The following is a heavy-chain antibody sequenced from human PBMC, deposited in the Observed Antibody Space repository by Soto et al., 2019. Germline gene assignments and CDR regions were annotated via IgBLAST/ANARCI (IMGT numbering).Heavy chain of an antibody. CDR3: ARQENRIAAAGTGFDP. CDR1: GGSISSSSYY. V-gene: IGHV4-39*01. Sequence: QLQLQESGPGLVKPSETLSLTCTVSGGSISSSSYYWGWIRQPPGKGLKWIGSIYYSGSTYYNPSLKSRVTISVDTSKNQFSLKLSSVTAADTAVYYCARQENRIAAAGTGFDPWGQGTLVTVSS. CDR2: IYYSGST. J-gene: IGHJ5*02. D-gene: IGHD6-13*01.